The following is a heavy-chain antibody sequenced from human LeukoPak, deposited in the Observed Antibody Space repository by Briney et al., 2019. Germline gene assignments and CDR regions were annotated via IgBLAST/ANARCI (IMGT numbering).Heavy chain of an antibody. D-gene: IGHD3-10*01. CDR2: ISWDGGST. Sequence: PGGSLRLSCAASGFTFDDYAMHWVRQAPGKGLEWVSVISWDGGSTDYADSVRGRFTISRDNKKNSLHLQMNSLRPEDSALYYCAKDMWGGGYYDSGSYYGIDYWGQGTLVTVSS. J-gene: IGHJ4*02. V-gene: IGHV3-43D*03. CDR3: AKDMWGGGYYDSGSYYGIDY. CDR1: GFTFDDYA.